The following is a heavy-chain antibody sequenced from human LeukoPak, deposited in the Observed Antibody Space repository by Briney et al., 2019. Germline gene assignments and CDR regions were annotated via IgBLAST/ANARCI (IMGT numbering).Heavy chain of an antibody. Sequence: PSETLSLTCAVYGGSFSGYYWSWIRQPPGKGLEWIGYIYYSGSTNYSPSLKSRVTISVDTSKNQFSLKLSSVTAADTAVYYCARGDYDFWSGYLNWFDPWGQGTLVTVSS. CDR2: IYYSGST. CDR3: ARGDYDFWSGYLNWFDP. CDR1: GGSFSGYY. J-gene: IGHJ5*02. V-gene: IGHV4-59*01. D-gene: IGHD3-3*01.